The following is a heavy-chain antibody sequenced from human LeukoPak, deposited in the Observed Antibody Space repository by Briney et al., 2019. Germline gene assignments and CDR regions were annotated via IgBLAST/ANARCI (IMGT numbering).Heavy chain of an antibody. V-gene: IGHV1-8*01. CDR2: MNPNSGNT. CDR3: ARGYGGELFRVFRY. CDR1: GYTFTSYV. D-gene: IGHD3-10*01. J-gene: IGHJ4*02. Sequence: ASVKVSCKASGYTFTSYVINWVRQATGQGLEWMGWMNPNSGNTGYAQKFQGRVTMTRNTSISAAYMELSSLRSEDTAVYYCARGYGGELFRVFRYWGQGTLVTVSS.